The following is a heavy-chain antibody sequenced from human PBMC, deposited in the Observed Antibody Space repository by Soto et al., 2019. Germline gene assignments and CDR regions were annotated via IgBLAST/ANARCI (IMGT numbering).Heavy chain of an antibody. V-gene: IGHV4-30-2*01. CDR1: GGSISSGGYS. J-gene: IGHJ5*02. Sequence: QLQLQESGSGLVKPSQTLSLTCAVSGGSISSGGYSWSWIRQPPGKGLEWIGYIYHSGSTYYNPSLKSRXXIXVGXSKNQFSLKLSSVTAADTAVYYCARAFKGRNWFDPWGQGTLVTVSS. CDR3: ARAFKGRNWFDP. CDR2: IYHSGST.